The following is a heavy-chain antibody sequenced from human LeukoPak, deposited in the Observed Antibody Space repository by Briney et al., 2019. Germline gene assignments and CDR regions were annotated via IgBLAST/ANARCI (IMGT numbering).Heavy chain of an antibody. CDR1: GFTFSSYS. J-gene: IGHJ4*02. CDR3: ARDQRGSPSGSYIFDY. D-gene: IGHD1-26*01. V-gene: IGHV3-21*01. Sequence: GGSLRLSCAASGFTFSSYSMNWVRQAPGKGLEWVSSISSTSIYIFYADSVKGRFTISRDNAKNSLYLQMNSLRAEDTAVYYCARDQRGSPSGSYIFDYWGQGTLVTVSS. CDR2: ISSTSIYI.